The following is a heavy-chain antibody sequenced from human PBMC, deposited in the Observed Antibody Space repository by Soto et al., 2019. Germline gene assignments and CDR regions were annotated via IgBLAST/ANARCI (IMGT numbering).Heavy chain of an antibody. V-gene: IGHV4-59*08. CDR3: ARRAVGYYDFWSGYQDAFDI. CDR2: IYYSGRT. J-gene: IGHJ3*02. Sequence: SETLSLTCTVSGGSISSYYWSWIRQPPGKGLEWIGYIYYSGRTNYNPSLKSRVTISVDTSKNQFSVKLSSVTAADTAVYYCARRAVGYYDFWSGYQDAFDIWGQGTMVTVSS. D-gene: IGHD3-3*01. CDR1: GGSISSYY.